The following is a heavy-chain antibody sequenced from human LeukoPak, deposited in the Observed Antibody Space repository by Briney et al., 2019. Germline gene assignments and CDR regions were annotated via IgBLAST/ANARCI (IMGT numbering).Heavy chain of an antibody. D-gene: IGHD6-13*01. CDR2: ISGSGGTT. J-gene: IGHJ4*02. CDR1: GITFSNYA. Sequence: PGGSLSLSCAASGITFSNYAMNWVRQAPGKGLEWVSAISGSGGTTYYADSVKGRFTISRDNSKNTLYLQMKRLRAEDAAVYYCAQDTNSWPTYFDYWGQGILVTVSS. CDR3: AQDTNSWPTYFDY. V-gene: IGHV3-23*01.